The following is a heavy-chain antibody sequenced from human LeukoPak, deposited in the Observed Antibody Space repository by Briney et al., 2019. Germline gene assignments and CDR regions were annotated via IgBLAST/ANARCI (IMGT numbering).Heavy chain of an antibody. D-gene: IGHD3-10*01. J-gene: IGHJ4*02. V-gene: IGHV1-46*01. CDR3: ATYTQSGAQGVNDY. CDR1: GYTFTNHY. Sequence: GASVKVSCKASGYTFTNHYMHWVRQAPGQGLEWMGLIHPNDGDTKYAQEFQDRVTMTRDTSTSTVYMELSSLRSEDTAVYYCATYTQSGAQGVNDYWGQGTLVTVSS. CDR2: IHPNDGDT.